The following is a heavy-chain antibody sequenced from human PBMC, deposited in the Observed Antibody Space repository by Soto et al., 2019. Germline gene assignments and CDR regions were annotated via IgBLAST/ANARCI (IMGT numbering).Heavy chain of an antibody. Sequence: QVQLVESGGGLVKPGWSLRLSCAASGFTFSDYYMNWIRQAPGKGLEWVSYISTSGSTMFYADSVKGRFTISRDNAKNSLYLQMNSLRAEDTAVYYCARDATYYYGSGSYLGYWGQGTLVTVSS. V-gene: IGHV3-11*01. CDR3: ARDATYYYGSGSYLGY. CDR2: ISTSGSTM. CDR1: GFTFSDYY. D-gene: IGHD3-10*01. J-gene: IGHJ4*02.